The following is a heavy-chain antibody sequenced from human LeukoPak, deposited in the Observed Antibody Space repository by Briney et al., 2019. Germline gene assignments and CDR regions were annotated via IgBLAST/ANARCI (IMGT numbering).Heavy chain of an antibody. J-gene: IGHJ4*02. D-gene: IGHD3-3*01. Sequence: ASVKVSCKASGYIFTGYQMQWVRQAPGQGLEWMGIINPGVSTTSYAQKFQGRVTMTRDTSTSTVYMELSSLRSEDTAVYYCARGDDFWSGDYWGQGTLVTVSS. CDR3: ARGDDFWSGDY. V-gene: IGHV1-46*01. CDR1: GYIFTGYQ. CDR2: INPGVSTT.